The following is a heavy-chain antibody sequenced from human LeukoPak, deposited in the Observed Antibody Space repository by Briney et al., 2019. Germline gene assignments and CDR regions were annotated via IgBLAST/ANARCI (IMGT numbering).Heavy chain of an antibody. CDR2: IYYSGST. CDR1: GGSISSGDYY. V-gene: IGHV4-30-4*08. D-gene: IGHD1-1*01. Sequence: PSETLSLTCTVSGGSISSGDYYWSCIRQPPGKGLEWIGYIYYSGSTHYNPSLKSRLTISIDTSKNQISLKLSSVTAADTAVYYCARALEYYYYYHMDVWGKGTTVTVSS. CDR3: ARALEYYYYYHMDV. J-gene: IGHJ6*03.